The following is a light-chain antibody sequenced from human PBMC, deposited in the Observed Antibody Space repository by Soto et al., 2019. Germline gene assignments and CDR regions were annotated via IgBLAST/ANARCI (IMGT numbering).Light chain of an antibody. CDR3: SSYTSSSTLV. CDR2: DVS. CDR1: SSDVGGYNY. J-gene: IGLJ2*01. Sequence: QSALTQPASVSGSPGQSITISCTGTSSDVGGYNYVSWYQQHPGKAPKLMIYDVSNRPSGVSNRFSGSKSSNTASLTISGLQAEDEADYYCSSYTSSSTLVFGGGTKLTV. V-gene: IGLV2-14*01.